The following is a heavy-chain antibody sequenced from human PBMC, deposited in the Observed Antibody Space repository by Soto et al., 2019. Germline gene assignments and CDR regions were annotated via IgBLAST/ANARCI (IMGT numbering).Heavy chain of an antibody. D-gene: IGHD4-17*01. J-gene: IGHJ1*01. Sequence: QVQLQESGPGLVKPSQTLSLTCTVSGGSISSGDYYWSWIRQPPGQGLEWIGYIYYSGSTYYNPSLKRRVTIAVDTSKNQFSLKLSAVTAADTAVYYCARAPWGDYAFYQHWGQGTLVTVSS. CDR2: IYYSGST. CDR1: GGSISSGDYY. V-gene: IGHV4-30-4*01. CDR3: ARAPWGDYAFYQH.